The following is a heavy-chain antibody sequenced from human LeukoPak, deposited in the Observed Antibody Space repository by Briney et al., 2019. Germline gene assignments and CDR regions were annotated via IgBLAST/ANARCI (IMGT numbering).Heavy chain of an antibody. CDR1: GFTFSTYA. CDR3: AKDSSSYDWGYMDV. V-gene: IGHV3-23*01. CDR2: IGGSDGRT. J-gene: IGHJ6*03. Sequence: GGSLRLSCAASGFTFSTYAMSWVRQAPGKGLEWVSLIGGSDGRTRYADSVKGRFTISRDNSKNTLYLEMNSRRAEDTAVYYCAKDSSSYDWGYMDVWGKGTTVTISS. D-gene: IGHD3-22*01.